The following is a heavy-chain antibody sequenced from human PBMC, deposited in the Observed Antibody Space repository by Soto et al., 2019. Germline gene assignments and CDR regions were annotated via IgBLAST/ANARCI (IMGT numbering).Heavy chain of an antibody. J-gene: IGHJ4*02. Sequence: EVPLVESGGGLVQPGRSLRLSCAASGFTFDDYAMHWVRQAPGKGLEWVSGISWNSGTIGYADSVKGRFTISRDNAKNSLYLHMNRLRAEDTALYYCANSGSYPTYFDYWGQGTLVTVSS. CDR3: ANSGSYPTYFDY. D-gene: IGHD1-26*01. V-gene: IGHV3-9*01. CDR2: ISWNSGTI. CDR1: GFTFDDYA.